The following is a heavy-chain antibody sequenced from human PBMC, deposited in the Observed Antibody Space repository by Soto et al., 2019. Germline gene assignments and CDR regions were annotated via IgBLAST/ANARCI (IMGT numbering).Heavy chain of an antibody. Sequence: EVQLVESGGGLVQPGGSLRLSCAASGLTVSTNPMRWVRQAPGKGLEWVSVIYTGGGTHYADSVKGRFTISRDNSKITVNLQMNSLRPEDTAVYYCARDGSGHWGQGTLVTVSS. CDR2: IYTGGGT. CDR3: ARDGSGH. V-gene: IGHV3-66*01. J-gene: IGHJ4*02. CDR1: GLTVSTNP.